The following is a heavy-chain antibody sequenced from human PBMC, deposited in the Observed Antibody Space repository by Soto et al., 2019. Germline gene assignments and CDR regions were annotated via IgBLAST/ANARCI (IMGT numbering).Heavy chain of an antibody. J-gene: IGHJ5*02. CDR2: IIPIFGTA. CDR1: GGTFSSYA. CDR3: AGDRGPRSGDYPCWFDP. D-gene: IGHD3-22*01. Sequence: QVQLVQSGAEVKKPGSSVKVSCKASGGTFSSYAITWVRQAPGQGLEWMGGIIPIFGTANYAQKFQGRVTITADEYTSTACMELSSRRSEDTAVYYCAGDRGPRSGDYPCWFDPWGQGTLVTVSS. V-gene: IGHV1-69*12.